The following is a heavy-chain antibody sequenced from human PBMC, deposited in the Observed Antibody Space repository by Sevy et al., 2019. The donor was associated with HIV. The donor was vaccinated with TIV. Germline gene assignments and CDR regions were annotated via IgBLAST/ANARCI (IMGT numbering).Heavy chain of an antibody. CDR3: ARGDPSNALDY. CDR1: GGSISSGGYS. CDR2: MYHSGST. Sequence: SETLSITCAVSGGSISSGGYSWSWIRQPPGKGLEWIGYMYHSGSTYYNPSLKSRVTISVDRSKNQFSLRLSSVTAADTAVYYCARGDPSNALDYRGQGTLVTVSS. V-gene: IGHV4-30-2*01. J-gene: IGHJ4*02. D-gene: IGHD3-16*01.